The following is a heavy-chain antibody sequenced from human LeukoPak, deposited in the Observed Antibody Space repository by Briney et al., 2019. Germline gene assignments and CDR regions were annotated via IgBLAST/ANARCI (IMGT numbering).Heavy chain of an antibody. J-gene: IGHJ5*02. Sequence: ASVKVSCKVSGYTLTELSMHWVRQAPGKGLEWMGGFDPEDGETIYAQKFQGRVTMTEDTSTDTAYMELSSLRSEDTAVYYRATLCPGGGGDCYRGFDPWGQGTLVTVSS. V-gene: IGHV1-24*01. D-gene: IGHD2-21*02. CDR3: ATLCPGGGGDCYRGFDP. CDR1: GYTLTELS. CDR2: FDPEDGET.